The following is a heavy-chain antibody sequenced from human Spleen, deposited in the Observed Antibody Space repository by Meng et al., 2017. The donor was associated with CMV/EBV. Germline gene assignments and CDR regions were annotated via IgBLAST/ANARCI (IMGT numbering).Heavy chain of an antibody. CDR2: ISWNSGSI. J-gene: IGHJ6*02. Sequence: GGSLRLSCVASGFTFDKYAMHWVRQAPGKGLQWVSGISWNSGSIGYADSVKGRFTISRDNAKNFLYLQMNSLRPEDTALYYCAKDRGGFSFYYGMDVWGQGTTVTVSS. D-gene: IGHD3-16*02. CDR3: AKDRGGFSFYYGMDV. V-gene: IGHV3-9*01. CDR1: GFTFDKYA.